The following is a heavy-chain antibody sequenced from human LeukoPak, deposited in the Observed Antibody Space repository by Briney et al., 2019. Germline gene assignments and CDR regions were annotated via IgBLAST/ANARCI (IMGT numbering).Heavy chain of an antibody. CDR1: GGSISSSSYY. J-gene: IGHJ4*02. CDR2: IYYSGST. Sequence: SETLSLTCTVSGGSISSSSYYWGWIRQPPGKGLEWIGSIYYSGSTYYNPSLKSRVTISVDTSKNQFSLKLSSVTAADTAVYYCARRLLWGSGSYHDYWGQGTLVTVSS. V-gene: IGHV4-39*01. CDR3: ARRLLWGSGSYHDY. D-gene: IGHD1-26*01.